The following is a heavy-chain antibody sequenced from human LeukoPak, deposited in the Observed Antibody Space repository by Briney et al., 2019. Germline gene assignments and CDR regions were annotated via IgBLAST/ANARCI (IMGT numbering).Heavy chain of an antibody. CDR3: ARDWVGYYNSYYYGMDV. D-gene: IGHD2/OR15-2a*01. CDR2: IDTNTGNP. Sequence: ASVKDSCKASGYTFTTYEMNWVRQAPGQGLEWMGWIDTNTGNPTYAQGSTGRFVFSLDTSVTTSYLQISSLKAEDTAVYYCARDWVGYYNSYYYGMDVWGQGTTVTVSS. V-gene: IGHV7-4-1*02. CDR1: GYTFTTYE. J-gene: IGHJ6*02.